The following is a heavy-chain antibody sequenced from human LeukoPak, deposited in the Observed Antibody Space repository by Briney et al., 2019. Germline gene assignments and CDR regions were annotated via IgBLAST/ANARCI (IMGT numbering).Heavy chain of an antibody. Sequence: GGSLRLSCAASGFTLSEYSMHWVRQAPGKGLEWVAVISYDGSNKYYADSVKGRFTISRDNAKDTVYLQMDRVSVGDTAVYYCARGTVGAPGFDYWGQGTLVSVSS. D-gene: IGHD6-13*01. CDR2: ISYDGSNK. J-gene: IGHJ4*02. CDR1: GFTLSEYS. CDR3: ARGTVGAPGFDY. V-gene: IGHV3-30*07.